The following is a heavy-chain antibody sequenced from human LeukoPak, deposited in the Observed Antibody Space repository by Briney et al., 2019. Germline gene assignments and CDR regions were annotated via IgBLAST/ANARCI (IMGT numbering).Heavy chain of an antibody. D-gene: IGHD6-25*01. J-gene: IGHJ4*02. CDR3: GREAALDY. CDR1: GGSITTYS. CDR2: IYSTGST. Sequence: SETLSLTCTVSGGSITTYSWSWIRQPPGKGLEWIGYIYSTGSTKYNPSLKSQVTISVDTSKNRFSLNLTSVTAADTAVYYCGREAALDYWGQGTLVTVAS. V-gene: IGHV4-59*01.